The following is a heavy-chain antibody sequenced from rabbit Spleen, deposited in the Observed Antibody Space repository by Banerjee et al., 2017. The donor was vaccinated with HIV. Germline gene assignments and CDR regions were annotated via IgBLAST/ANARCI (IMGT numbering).Heavy chain of an antibody. CDR3: AREASSGWGVISFYFNL. V-gene: IGHV1S40*01. J-gene: IGHJ4*01. CDR1: GVSFSSYYY. Sequence: QSLEESGGDLVKPGASLTLTCTASGVSFSSYYYMCWVRQAPGKGLEWIACIYAGSSGSTYYASWAKGRFTISKTSSTTVTLQMTSLTAADTATYFCAREASSGWGVISFYFNLWGPGTLVTVS. CDR2: IYAGSSGST. D-gene: IGHD4-1*01.